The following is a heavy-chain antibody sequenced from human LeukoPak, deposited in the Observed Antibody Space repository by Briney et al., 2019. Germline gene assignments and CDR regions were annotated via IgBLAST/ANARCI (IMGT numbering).Heavy chain of an antibody. Sequence: TSETLSLTCAVYGGSFSDYYWSWIRQPPGKGLEWIGEVEHSGSTNHNPSLKSRVTISVDTSKNQFSLKLSSVTAADTAVYYCARDHCSSISCHSGAFDIWGQGTMVTVSS. V-gene: IGHV4-34*01. J-gene: IGHJ3*02. CDR3: ARDHCSSISCHSGAFDI. D-gene: IGHD2-2*01. CDR2: VEHSGST. CDR1: GGSFSDYY.